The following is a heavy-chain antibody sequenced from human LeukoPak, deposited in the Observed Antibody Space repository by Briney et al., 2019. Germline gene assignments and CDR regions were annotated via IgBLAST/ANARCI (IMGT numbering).Heavy chain of an antibody. CDR3: ATTPRGLVVGATDDAFDI. D-gene: IGHD1-26*01. Sequence: GASVKVSCKASGYTFTSYGISWVRQAPGQGLEWMGWISAYNGNTNYAQKLQGRVTMTTDTSTSTAYMELRSLRSDDTAVYYCATTPRGLVVGATDDAFDIWGQGTMVTVSS. CDR2: ISAYNGNT. J-gene: IGHJ3*02. V-gene: IGHV1-18*01. CDR1: GYTFTSYG.